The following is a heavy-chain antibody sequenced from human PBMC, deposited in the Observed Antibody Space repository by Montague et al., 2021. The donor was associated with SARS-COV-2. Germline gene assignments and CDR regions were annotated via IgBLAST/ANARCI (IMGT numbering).Heavy chain of an antibody. CDR3: ARGLWFGELLSLYYYYGMDV. CDR1: GDSVSSNSAA. V-gene: IGHV6-1*01. CDR2: TYYRSKWYN. Sequence: CAISGDSVSSNSAAWNWIRQSPSRGLEWLGRTYYRSKWYNDYAVSVKSRITINPDTSKNQFSLQLNSVTPEDTAVYYCARGLWFGELLSLYYYYGMDVWGRGTTVTVPS. D-gene: IGHD3-10*01. J-gene: IGHJ6*02.